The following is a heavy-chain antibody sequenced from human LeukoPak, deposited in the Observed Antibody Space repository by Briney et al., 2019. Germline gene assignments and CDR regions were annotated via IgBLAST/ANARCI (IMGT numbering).Heavy chain of an antibody. CDR2: MSNSGST. CDR1: GASISSSSSFF. V-gene: IGHV4-39*01. J-gene: IGHJ4*02. CDR3: ARRSQTTAGRGIDY. D-gene: IGHD6-13*01. Sequence: SETLSLTCTVSGASISSSSSFFWAWIRQPPGKGLEWIGTMSNSGSTYYNPSLKSRVAISGDTSKNQFSLKLSSVTAADTAVFYCARRSQTTAGRGIDYWGQGTLVTVSS.